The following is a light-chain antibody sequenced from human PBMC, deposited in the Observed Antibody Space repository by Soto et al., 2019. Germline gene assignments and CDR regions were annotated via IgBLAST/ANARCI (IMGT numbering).Light chain of an antibody. V-gene: IGKV3-15*01. CDR2: DAS. Sequence: ILMTQSPATLSVSPGERATLSCRASQSVSNNLAWYQQKPGHAPRLLIYDASTSATAITARWIGSGSGTKFSLTISGLQSEDFAVYYCQQYNNWPPWTFGQGTKVEIK. J-gene: IGKJ1*01. CDR1: QSVSNN. CDR3: QQYNNWPPWT.